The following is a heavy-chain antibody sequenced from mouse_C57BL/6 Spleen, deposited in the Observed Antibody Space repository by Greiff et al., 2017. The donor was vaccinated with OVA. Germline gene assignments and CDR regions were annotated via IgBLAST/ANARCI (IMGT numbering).Heavy chain of an antibody. CDR2: INPNNGGT. CDR1: GYTFTDYN. D-gene: IGHD1-1*01. CDR3: ARWLLYYGSSWYFDV. J-gene: IGHJ1*03. Sequence: EVQLQQSGPELVKPGASVKIPCKASGYTFTDYNMDWVKQSHGKSLEWIGDINPNNGGTIYNQKFKGKATLTVDKSSSTAYMELRSLTSEDTAVYYCARWLLYYGSSWYFDVWGTGTTVTVSS. V-gene: IGHV1-18*01.